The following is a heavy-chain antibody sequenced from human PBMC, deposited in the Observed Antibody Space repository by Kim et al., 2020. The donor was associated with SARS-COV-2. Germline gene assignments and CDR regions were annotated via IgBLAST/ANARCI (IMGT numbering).Heavy chain of an antibody. J-gene: IGHJ3*02. CDR1: GFTFSRSA. Sequence: GGSLRLSCAASGFTFSRSAMSWVRQAPGKGLEWVSAIDGSGDRTYYADSLKGRFTISRDNSKNTLYLQMNSLRADDTALYYCSNDRPGGDAFDIWGQGT. CDR3: SNDRPGGDAFDI. D-gene: IGHD3-16*01. CDR2: IDGSGDRT. V-gene: IGHV3-23*01.